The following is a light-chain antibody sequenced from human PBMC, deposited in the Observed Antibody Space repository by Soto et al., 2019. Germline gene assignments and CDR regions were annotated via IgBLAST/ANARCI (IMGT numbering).Light chain of an antibody. J-gene: IGKJ4*01. V-gene: IGKV3-15*01. CDR1: QNVSYN. Sequence: EIVMTQSPATLSVSPGETATLSCRASQNVSYNLAWYQQKPGQGPRLLIYGAFTRATGSPATFSGSGSGTHFHLTISSLQSEDFAVDCCLLYKNWPPLTFGGGTKVEMK. CDR2: GAF. CDR3: LLYKNWPPLT.